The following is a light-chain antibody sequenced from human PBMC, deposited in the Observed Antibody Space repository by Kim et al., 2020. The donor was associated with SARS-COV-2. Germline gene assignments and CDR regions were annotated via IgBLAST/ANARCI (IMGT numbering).Light chain of an antibody. CDR3: QQDSSSPAT. V-gene: IGKV3-20*01. CDR2: GAS. CDR1: QSVSSNY. J-gene: IGKJ1*01. Sequence: SPGASATPSCRASQSVSSNYLAWYQQEPGQAPMLLIYGASSRATGIPDRFSGSGSGTDFTLTITRLEPEDFAVYYCQQDSSSPATFGQGTKVDIK.